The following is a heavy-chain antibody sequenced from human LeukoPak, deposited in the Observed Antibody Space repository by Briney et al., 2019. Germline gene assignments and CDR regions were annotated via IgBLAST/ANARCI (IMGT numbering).Heavy chain of an antibody. CDR2: IGPSGNDI. CDR3: AREFGMGVILD. J-gene: IGHJ4*02. D-gene: IGHD3-16*01. V-gene: IGHV3-11*06. Sequence: GGSLRLSCAASGFTFSDYYMNWIRQAPGKGLEWLSYIGPSGNDINYADSVKGRFTISRDNAKNSLYLQMNSLRAEDTALYYCAREFGMGVILDWGQGTLVTVSS. CDR1: GFTFSDYY.